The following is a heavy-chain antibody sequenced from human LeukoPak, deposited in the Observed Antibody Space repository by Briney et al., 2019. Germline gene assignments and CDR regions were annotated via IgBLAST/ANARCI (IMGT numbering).Heavy chain of an antibody. CDR2: IKQDGSEK. J-gene: IGHJ5*02. D-gene: IGHD4-23*01. V-gene: IGHV3-7*01. Sequence: GGSLRLSCAASGFTFSSYWMSWVRQAPGKGLEWVANIKQDGSEKYYVDSVKGRFTISRDNAKNSLYLQMNSLRAEDTAVYYCASFPPVVTPLDWFDPWGQGTLVTVSS. CDR3: ASFPPVVTPLDWFDP. CDR1: GFTFSSYW.